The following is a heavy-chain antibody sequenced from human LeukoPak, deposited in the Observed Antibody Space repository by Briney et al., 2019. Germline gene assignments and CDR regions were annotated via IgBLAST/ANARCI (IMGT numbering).Heavy chain of an antibody. CDR3: ARSVGATYYFDY. CDR2: ISSSGSTI. D-gene: IGHD1-26*01. Sequence: GGSLRLSCAASGFTFSSYEMNWVRQAPGKGLEWVSYISSSGSTIYYADSVKGRFTISRDNAKNSLYLQMNSLRAEDTAVYYCARSVGATYYFDYWGQGTLVTVSS. J-gene: IGHJ4*02. V-gene: IGHV3-48*03. CDR1: GFTFSSYE.